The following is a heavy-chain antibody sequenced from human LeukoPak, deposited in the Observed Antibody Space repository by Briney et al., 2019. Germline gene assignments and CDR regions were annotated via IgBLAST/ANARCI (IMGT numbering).Heavy chain of an antibody. CDR1: GFTFSSYA. Sequence: GGSLRLSCAASGFTFSSYAMSWVRQAPGKGLEWVLAIGGSGGNTYYADSVKGRFTISRDNSKNTLYLQMNSLRAEDTAVYYCAKVPLRFLEWLPDDAFDIWGQGTMVTVSS. J-gene: IGHJ3*02. V-gene: IGHV3-23*01. CDR2: IGGSGGNT. D-gene: IGHD3-3*01. CDR3: AKVPLRFLEWLPDDAFDI.